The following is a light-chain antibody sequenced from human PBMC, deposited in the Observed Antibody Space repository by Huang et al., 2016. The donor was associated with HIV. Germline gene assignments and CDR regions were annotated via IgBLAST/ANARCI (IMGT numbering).Light chain of an antibody. Sequence: DIQMTQSPSSLSASVGDRVTITCRASQNISNYLNWYQQKPGNAPKLLMYAASSLQSGVPSRFSGSGSGTDFTLTISSLQPENFATYYCQQSYNTPLTFGQGTKVEIK. CDR2: AAS. CDR3: QQSYNTPLT. V-gene: IGKV1-39*01. CDR1: QNISNY. J-gene: IGKJ1*01.